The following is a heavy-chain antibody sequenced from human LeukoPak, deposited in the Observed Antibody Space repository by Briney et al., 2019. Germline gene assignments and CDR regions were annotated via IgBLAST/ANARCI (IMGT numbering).Heavy chain of an antibody. CDR3: VRGFGELFFDY. CDR2: ISSSSSTI. CDR1: GFTVSSNY. Sequence: GGSLRLSCAASGFTVSSNYMSWVRQAPGKGLEWVSYISSSSSTIYYADSVKGRFTISRDNAKKSLYLQMNSLRGEDTAVYYCVRGFGELFFDYWGQGTLVTVSS. D-gene: IGHD3-10*01. J-gene: IGHJ4*02. V-gene: IGHV3-48*01.